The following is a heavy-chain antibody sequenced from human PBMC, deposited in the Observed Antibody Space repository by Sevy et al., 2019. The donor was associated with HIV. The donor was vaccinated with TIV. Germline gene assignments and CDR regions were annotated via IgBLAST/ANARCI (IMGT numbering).Heavy chain of an antibody. CDR2: IYHTGNT. CDR1: GVSISSGAYS. D-gene: IGHD4-17*01. Sequence: SETLSLTCAVSGVSISSGAYSWNWIRQPPGKGLEWIGYIYHTGNTYYNLSLKSRITISLDRSKNQFSLRLSSVTAADTAVYFCARDGGTMTTPGSFDIWGQGTMVTVSS. J-gene: IGHJ3*02. V-gene: IGHV4-30-2*01. CDR3: ARDGGTMTTPGSFDI.